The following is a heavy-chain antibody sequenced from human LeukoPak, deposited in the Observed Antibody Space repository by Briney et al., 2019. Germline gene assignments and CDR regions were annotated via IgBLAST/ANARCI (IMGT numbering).Heavy chain of an antibody. CDR2: IYYSGST. CDR3: ARSFYCSSTSCPVSY. Sequence: PSETLSLTCAVYGGSFSGYYWSWIRQHPGKGLEWIGYIYYSGSTYYNPSLKSRVTISVDTSKNQFSLKLSSVTAADTAVYYCARSFYCSSTSCPVSYWGQGTLVTVSS. J-gene: IGHJ4*02. D-gene: IGHD2-2*01. CDR1: GGSFSGYY. V-gene: IGHV4-31*11.